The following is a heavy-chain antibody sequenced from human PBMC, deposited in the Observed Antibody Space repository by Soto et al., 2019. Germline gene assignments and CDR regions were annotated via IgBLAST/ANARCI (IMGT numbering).Heavy chain of an antibody. J-gene: IGHJ5*01. CDR3: ATAYLTSSSTTRGAFES. Sequence: LRLSCAGSGFKFYSYAMTWVRQAPGKGLEWVSGVSASGGNTYYVDSVKGRFTISRDNSKNTLYLQMNSLRAEDTAVYYCATAYLTSSSTTRGAFESWGQGTQVTVS. V-gene: IGHV3-23*01. D-gene: IGHD2-2*01. CDR2: VSASGGNT. CDR1: GFKFYSYA.